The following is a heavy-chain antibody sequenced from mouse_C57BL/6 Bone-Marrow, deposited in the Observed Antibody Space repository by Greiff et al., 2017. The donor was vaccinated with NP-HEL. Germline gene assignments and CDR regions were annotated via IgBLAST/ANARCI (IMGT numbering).Heavy chain of an antibody. Sequence: QVQLQQPGAELVKPGASVKLSCKASGYTFTEYTIHWVKQRPGQGLEWIGWIFPGSGSTYYNEKFKGKATLTVDKSSSTAYMLLSSLTSEDSAVYFCARAWVYYGSSYDAWFAYWGKGTLVTVSA. D-gene: IGHD1-1*01. J-gene: IGHJ3*01. V-gene: IGHV1-75*01. CDR3: ARAWVYYGSSYDAWFAY. CDR2: IFPGSGST. CDR1: GYTFTEYT.